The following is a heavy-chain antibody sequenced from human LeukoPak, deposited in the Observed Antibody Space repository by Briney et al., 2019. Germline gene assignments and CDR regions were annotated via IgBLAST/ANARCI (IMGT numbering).Heavy chain of an antibody. CDR2: INPNSGGT. CDR3: AGGDSWEQSGSSPDAFDI. V-gene: IGHV1-2*02. CDR1: GYTFTGYY. D-gene: IGHD1-26*01. J-gene: IGHJ3*02. Sequence: ASVKVSCTASGYTFTGYYMHWVRQAPGQGLEWMGWINPNSGGTNCAQKFQGRVTMTRDTSTNTAYMELSSLRSDDTAVDYCAGGDSWEQSGSSPDAFDIWGQGTMVTVSS.